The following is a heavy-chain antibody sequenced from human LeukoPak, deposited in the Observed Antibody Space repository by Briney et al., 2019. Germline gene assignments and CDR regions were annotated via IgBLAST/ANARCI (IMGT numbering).Heavy chain of an antibody. CDR2: IYTSGST. CDR1: GGPISSGSYY. J-gene: IGHJ5*01. Sequence: SETLSLTCTVSGGPISSGSYYWSWIRQPAGKGLEWIGRIYTSGSTNYNPSLKSRVTISVDTSKNQFSLKLSSVTAADTAVYYCAKSDGYGLIDSWGQGTLVTVSS. CDR3: AKSDGYGLIDS. V-gene: IGHV4-61*02. D-gene: IGHD2-21*02.